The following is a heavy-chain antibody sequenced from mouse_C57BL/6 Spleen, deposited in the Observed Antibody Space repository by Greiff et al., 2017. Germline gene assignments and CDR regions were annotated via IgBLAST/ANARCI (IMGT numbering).Heavy chain of an antibody. V-gene: IGHV5-15*01. J-gene: IGHJ3*01. CDR1: GFTFSDYG. D-gene: IGHD2-2*01. Sequence: EVKLMESGGGLVQPGGSLKLSCAASGFTFSDYGMAWVRQAPRKGPAGVAFLSTLAYSSYYADTVTGRFTISRENAKNPLYLEMSSLRSEDTAMYYCARGDYGYDGTFAYWGQGTLVTVSA. CDR2: LSTLAYSS. CDR3: ARGDYGYDGTFAY.